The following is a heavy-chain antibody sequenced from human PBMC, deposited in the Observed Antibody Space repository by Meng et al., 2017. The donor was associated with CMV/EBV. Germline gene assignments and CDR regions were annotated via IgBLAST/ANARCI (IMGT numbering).Heavy chain of an antibody. CDR1: GYTFIDHY. CDR3: ARYRVDIVATTPFDY. CDR2: INPDSGGT. D-gene: IGHD5-12*01. J-gene: IGHJ4*02. V-gene: IGHV1-2*02. Sequence: ASVKVSCKASGYTFIDHYIHWVRQAPGQGLEWTGWINPDSGGTNYARKFQGRVTMTRDTSISTAYMGLSRLTPDDTAVYYCARYRVDIVATTPFDYWGQGTLVTVSS.